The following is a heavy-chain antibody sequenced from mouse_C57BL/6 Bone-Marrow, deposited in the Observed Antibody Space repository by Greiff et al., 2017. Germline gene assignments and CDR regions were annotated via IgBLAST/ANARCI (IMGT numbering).Heavy chain of an antibody. Sequence: EVKLQESGGGLVKPGGSLKLSCAASGFTFSDYGMHWVRQAPEKGLEWVAYISSGSSTIYYADTVKGRFTISRDNAKNTLFLQMTRLRSEDAAMYYCARPGVYAMDYWGQGTSVTVSS. CDR3: ARPGVYAMDY. CDR1: GFTFSDYG. CDR2: ISSGSSTI. J-gene: IGHJ4*01. V-gene: IGHV5-17*01.